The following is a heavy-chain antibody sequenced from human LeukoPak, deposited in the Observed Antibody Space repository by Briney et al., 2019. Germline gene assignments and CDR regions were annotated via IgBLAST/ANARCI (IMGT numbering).Heavy chain of an antibody. J-gene: IGHJ4*02. Sequence: GASVKVSCKASGYMFANYGITWVRQAPGQGLEWVGWIRVDNGHTNHAQNFQGRVTMTTDTSTSTAYMEVRSLRPDDTAVYYCARDWDYIVDYWGQGPLVTVSS. CDR3: ARDWDYIVDY. V-gene: IGHV1-18*01. CDR2: IRVDNGHT. CDR1: GYMFANYG. D-gene: IGHD5-12*01.